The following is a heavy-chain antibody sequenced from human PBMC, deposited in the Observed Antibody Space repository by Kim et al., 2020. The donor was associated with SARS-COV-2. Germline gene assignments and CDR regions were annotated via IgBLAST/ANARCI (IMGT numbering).Heavy chain of an antibody. V-gene: IGHV3-23*01. D-gene: IGHD5-18*01. CDR3: AKRGVDAVMGRLCDY. CDR2: ITGNGAVT. Sequence: GGSLRLSCAASGFTFSTYGMSWVRQAPGKGLEWVSAITGNGAVTYYAYSVKGRFAISRDNSKNTLYLQMNSLRAEDTAIYYCAKRGVDAVMGRLCDYWG. CDR1: GFTFSTYG. J-gene: IGHJ4*01.